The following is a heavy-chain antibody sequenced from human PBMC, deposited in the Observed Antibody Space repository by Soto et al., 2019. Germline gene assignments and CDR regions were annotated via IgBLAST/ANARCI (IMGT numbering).Heavy chain of an antibody. CDR1: GGSISSYY. D-gene: IGHD3-22*01. J-gene: IGHJ4*02. CDR2: IYYSGST. V-gene: IGHV4-59*01. Sequence: SETLSLTCTVSGGSISSYYWSWIRQPPGKGLEWIGYIYYSGSTNYNPSLKSRVTISVDTSKNQFSLKLSSVTAADTAVYYCASYHDSSGYLDYWGQGTPVTVSS. CDR3: ASYHDSSGYLDY.